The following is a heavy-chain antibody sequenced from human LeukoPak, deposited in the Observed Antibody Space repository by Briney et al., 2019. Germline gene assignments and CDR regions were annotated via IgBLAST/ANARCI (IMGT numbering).Heavy chain of an antibody. CDR1: GFTFTNSS. J-gene: IGHJ5*02. CDR3: ARDPYQLSWFDP. D-gene: IGHD1-1*01. Sequence: GGSPRLSCAASGFTFTNSSMNWIRQAPGKGLEWVSSITDRPNYVEYAERVKGRFTISRDDAKNSLYLQMDSLRADDTAVYYCARDPYQLSWFDPWDQGTLVNVPS. CDR2: ITDRPNYV. V-gene: IGHV3-21*01.